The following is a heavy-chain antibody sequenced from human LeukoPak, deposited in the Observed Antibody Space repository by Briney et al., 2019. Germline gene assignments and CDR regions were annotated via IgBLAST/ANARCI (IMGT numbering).Heavy chain of an antibody. J-gene: IGHJ4*02. CDR1: GGSISSSSYY. D-gene: IGHD1-26*01. CDR3: AIRPPVYPGNWVDY. Sequence: SETLSLTCTVSGGSISSSSYYWGWIRQPPGKGLEWIGSIYYSGSTYYNPSLKSRVTISVDTSKNQFSLKLSSVTAADTAVYYCAIRPPVYPGNWVDYWGQGTLVTVSS. CDR2: IYYSGST. V-gene: IGHV4-39*01.